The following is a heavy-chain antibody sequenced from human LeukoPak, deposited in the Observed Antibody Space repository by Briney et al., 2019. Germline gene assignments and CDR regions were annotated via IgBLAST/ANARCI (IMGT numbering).Heavy chain of an antibody. CDR1: GGTFSSYA. CDR3: ARRRGYSGYRYFDY. D-gene: IGHD5-12*01. V-gene: IGHV1-69*13. CDR2: IIPIFGTA. Sequence: SVKVSCKASGGTFSSYAISWVRQAPGQGLEWMGGIIPIFGTANYAQKFQGRVTITADESTGTAYMELSSLRSEDTAVYYCARRRGYSGYRYFDYWGQGTLVTVSS. J-gene: IGHJ4*02.